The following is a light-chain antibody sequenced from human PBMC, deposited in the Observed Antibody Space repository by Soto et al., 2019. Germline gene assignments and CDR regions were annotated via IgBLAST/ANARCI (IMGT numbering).Light chain of an antibody. CDR1: QSVSSSY. CDR2: GAS. V-gene: IGKV3-20*01. CDR3: QQYGSSPYT. J-gene: IGKJ2*01. Sequence: EIVLTQSPGTLSLSPGERATLSCRASQSVSSSYLAWHQQKPGQAPRLLIYGASSRAPGIPDRFSGSGSGTDFTLTISRLEPEDFAVYYCQQYGSSPYTFGQGTKLEIK.